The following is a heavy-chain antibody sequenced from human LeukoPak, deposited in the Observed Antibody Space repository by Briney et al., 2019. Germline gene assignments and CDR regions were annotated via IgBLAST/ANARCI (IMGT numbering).Heavy chain of an antibody. CDR1: GGSFSGYY. V-gene: IGHV4-34*01. J-gene: IGHJ4*02. D-gene: IGHD3-22*01. Sequence: PSETLSLTCAVYGGSFSGYYWSWIRQPPGKGLEWIGEINHSGSTNYNPSLKSRVTISVDTSKNQFSLKLSSVTAADTAVYYCARGDYYDSSGPYPPDYWGQGTLVTVSS. CDR3: ARGDYYDSSGPYPPDY. CDR2: INHSGST.